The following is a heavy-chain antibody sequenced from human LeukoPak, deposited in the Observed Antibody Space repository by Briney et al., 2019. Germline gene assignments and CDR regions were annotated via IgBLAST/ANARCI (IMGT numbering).Heavy chain of an antibody. D-gene: IGHD6-13*01. J-gene: IGHJ4*02. CDR1: GYTFTGYY. Sequence: ASVKVSCKASGYTFTGYYMHWVRQAPGQGQEWMGWINPNSGGTNYAQKFEGRVTMTRDTSISTAYMELSRLRSDDTAVYYCARVGSVAAAGTGGVYWGQGTLVTVSS. V-gene: IGHV1-2*02. CDR2: INPNSGGT. CDR3: ARVGSVAAAGTGGVY.